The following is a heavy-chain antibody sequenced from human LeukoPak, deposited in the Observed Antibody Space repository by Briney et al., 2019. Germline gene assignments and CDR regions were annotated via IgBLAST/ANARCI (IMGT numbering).Heavy chain of an antibody. CDR3: ARTVVVVDGRYYFDY. Sequence: GGSLRLSCAASGFTFSTYEMNWVRQAPGKGLEWVSYISSSSSYTNYADSVKGRFTISRDNAKNSLYLQMNSLRAEDTAVYYCARTVVVVDGRYYFDYWGQGTLVTVSS. J-gene: IGHJ4*02. V-gene: IGHV3-21*05. CDR1: GFTFSTYE. D-gene: IGHD3-22*01. CDR2: ISSSSSYT.